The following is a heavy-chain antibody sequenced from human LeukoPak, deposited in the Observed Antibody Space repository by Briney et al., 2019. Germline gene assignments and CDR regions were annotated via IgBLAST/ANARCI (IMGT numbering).Heavy chain of an antibody. J-gene: IGHJ4*02. V-gene: IGHV4-61*05. CDR3: ARAIPGYSSGAFDY. Sequence: SETLSLTCTVSGGSISSSSYYWGWIRQPPGKGLEWIGYIYYSGSTNYNPSLKSRVTISVDTSKNQFSLKLSSVTAADTAVYYCARAIPGYSSGAFDYWGQGTLVTVSS. CDR1: GGSISSSSYY. D-gene: IGHD6-19*01. CDR2: IYYSGST.